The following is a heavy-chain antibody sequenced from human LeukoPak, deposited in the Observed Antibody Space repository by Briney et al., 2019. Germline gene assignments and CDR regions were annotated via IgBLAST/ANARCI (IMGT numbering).Heavy chain of an antibody. CDR3: ARDVSRRVVPGADFDY. J-gene: IGHJ4*02. Sequence: GGSLRLSRVASGFTFSSYSMNWVRQAPGKGLEWVSSISSSSTYIYYADSVKGRFTISRDNAKNSLYLQMNSLRAEDTAVYYCARDVSRRVVPGADFDYWGQGTLVTVSS. D-gene: IGHD2-2*01. CDR1: GFTFSSYS. V-gene: IGHV3-21*01. CDR2: ISSSSTYI.